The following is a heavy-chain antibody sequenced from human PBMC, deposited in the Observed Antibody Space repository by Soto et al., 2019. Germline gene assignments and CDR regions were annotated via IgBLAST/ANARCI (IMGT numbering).Heavy chain of an antibody. D-gene: IGHD4-17*01. J-gene: IGHJ6*02. CDR1: GFTFSSYA. CDR2: ISGSGGST. CDR3: AKDCPTVTSYYYYGMDV. V-gene: IGHV3-23*01. Sequence: EVQLLESGGGLVQPGGSLRLSCAASGFTFSSYAMSWVRQAPGKGLEWVSAISGSGGSTYYADSVKGRFTISRDNSKNTLYLQMNSLRAEDTAVYYCAKDCPTVTSYYYYGMDVWGQGTTVTVSS.